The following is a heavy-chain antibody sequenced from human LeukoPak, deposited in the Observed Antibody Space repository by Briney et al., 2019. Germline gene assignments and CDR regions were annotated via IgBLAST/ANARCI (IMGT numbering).Heavy chain of an antibody. Sequence: PSETLSLTCTVSGYSISSGYYWGWIRQPPGKGLEWIGSIYHSGSTYYNPSPKSRVTISVDTSKNQFSLKLSSVTAADTAVYYCARRYRVATGIDYWGQGTLVTVSS. CDR2: IYHSGST. J-gene: IGHJ4*02. V-gene: IGHV4-38-2*02. CDR1: GYSISSGYY. CDR3: ARRYRVATGIDY. D-gene: IGHD5-12*01.